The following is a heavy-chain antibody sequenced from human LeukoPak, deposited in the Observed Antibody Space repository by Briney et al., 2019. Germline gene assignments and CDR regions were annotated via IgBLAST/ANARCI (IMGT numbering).Heavy chain of an antibody. V-gene: IGHV4-31*03. CDR1: GGSISSGGYY. CDR2: IYYSGST. CDR3: ARESSYSSSRIDP. Sequence: PSQTLSLTCTVSGGSISSGGYYWSWIRQHPGKGLEWIGYIYYSGSTYYNPSLKSRVTISVDTSKNQFSLKLSSVTAADTAVYYCARESSYSSSRIDPWGQGTLVTVSS. D-gene: IGHD6-13*01. J-gene: IGHJ5*02.